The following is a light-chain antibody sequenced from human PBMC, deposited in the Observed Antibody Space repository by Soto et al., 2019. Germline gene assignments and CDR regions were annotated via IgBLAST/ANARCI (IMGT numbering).Light chain of an antibody. V-gene: IGKV3-11*01. CDR3: QQRST. CDR2: DAS. Sequence: EIVLTQSPATLSLSPGERATLSCRASQSVSSYIAWYQQKPGQAPRLLIYDASNRATGIPARFSGSGSGTDFTLTISSLEPEDFAVYYCQQRSTFGQGTRLEIK. J-gene: IGKJ5*01. CDR1: QSVSSY.